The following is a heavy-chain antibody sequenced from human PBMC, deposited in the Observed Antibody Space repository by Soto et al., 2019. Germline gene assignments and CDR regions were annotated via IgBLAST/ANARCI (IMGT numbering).Heavy chain of an antibody. CDR3: SNDRIGGGFDY. CDR2: VTSRGDTT. D-gene: IGHD2-21*01. J-gene: IGHJ4*02. V-gene: IGHV3-23*01. Sequence: EVQLLQSGGGLVQPGGSLRLSCAASGFIFSNYAMNWVRQAPGKGLEWVSIVTSRGDTTYYADSVKGRFTISRDNSKNTLDLQVNSWTDEDKAVYYCSNDRIGGGFDYWGQGTLVSVSS. CDR1: GFIFSNYA.